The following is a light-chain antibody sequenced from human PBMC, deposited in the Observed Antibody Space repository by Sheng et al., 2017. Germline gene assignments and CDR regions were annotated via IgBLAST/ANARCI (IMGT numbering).Light chain of an antibody. CDR2: EVV. CDR3: CSYAGSGSRV. CDR1: SSDVGIYNH. J-gene: IGLJ1*01. V-gene: IGLV2-23*02. Sequence: QSALTQPASVSGSPGQSITISCTGTSSDVGIYNHVSWYQQYPGKAPKLIIYEVVKRPSGVSNRFSGSKSANTASLTISGLQADDEADYYCCSYAGSGSRVLGTGTKVTV.